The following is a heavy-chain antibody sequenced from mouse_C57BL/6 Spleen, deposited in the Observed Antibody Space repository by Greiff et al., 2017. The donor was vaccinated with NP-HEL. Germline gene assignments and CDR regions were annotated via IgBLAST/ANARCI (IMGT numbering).Heavy chain of an antibody. CDR1: GYTFTTYP. Sequence: VQLQQSGAELVKPGASVKMSCKASGYTFTTYPLEWMKQNHGKSLEWIGNFHPYNDDTKYNEKFNGKATLTVEKSSSTVYLELSRLTSDDSAVYYCARGEYYGSSPAWFAYWGQGTLVTVSA. CDR3: ARGEYYGSSPAWFAY. V-gene: IGHV1-47*01. J-gene: IGHJ3*01. D-gene: IGHD1-1*01. CDR2: FHPYNDDT.